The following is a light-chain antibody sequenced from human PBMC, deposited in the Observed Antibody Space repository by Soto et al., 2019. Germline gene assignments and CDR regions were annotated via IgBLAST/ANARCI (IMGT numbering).Light chain of an antibody. CDR2: VAS. CDR1: QSISNS. CDR3: QQTFSPPYT. Sequence: DIQMTQSLSSLSASVRDSVTITCRASQSISNSLSWYQQKPGKAPKFLIYVASTLQRGVPSRFSGSGSGTDFTLTISSLQPEDFATYYCQQTFSPPYTFGQGTKLEIK. V-gene: IGKV1-39*01. J-gene: IGKJ2*01.